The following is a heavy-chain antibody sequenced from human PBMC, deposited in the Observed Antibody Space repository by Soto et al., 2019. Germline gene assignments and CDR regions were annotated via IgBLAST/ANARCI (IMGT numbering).Heavy chain of an antibody. D-gene: IGHD2-2*01. CDR1: GGSISSGGYY. V-gene: IGHV4-31*03. Sequence: SETLSLTCTVSGGSISSGGYYWSWIRQHPGKGLEWIGYIYYSGITYYNPSLRSRVTISVDTSKNQFSLNLSSVTAADTAVYYCARATEPYPLLDGRRYWFDPWGQGTLVTVSS. J-gene: IGHJ5*02. CDR3: ARATEPYPLLDGRRYWFDP. CDR2: IYYSGIT.